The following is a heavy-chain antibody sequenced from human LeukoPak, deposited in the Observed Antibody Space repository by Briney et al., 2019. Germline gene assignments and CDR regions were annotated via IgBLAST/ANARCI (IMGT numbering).Heavy chain of an antibody. CDR1: GFTFSDYA. CDR2: ISGSGLMT. Sequence: GGSLRLSCAASGFTFSDYAMTWVRQAPGKGLEWVATISGSGLMTYYADSVKGRFTVSGDNSKNTLYLQMSSLTAADAAVYYCAKDRSIGTYYTFDHWGQGTLVTVSS. D-gene: IGHD1-26*01. V-gene: IGHV3-23*01. J-gene: IGHJ4*02. CDR3: AKDRSIGTYYTFDH.